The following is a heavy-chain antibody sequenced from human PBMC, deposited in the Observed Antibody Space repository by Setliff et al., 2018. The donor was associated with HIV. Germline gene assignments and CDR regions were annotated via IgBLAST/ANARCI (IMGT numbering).Heavy chain of an antibody. CDR3: ARHFPYYYDSSGFHSGWFDP. J-gene: IGHJ5*02. D-gene: IGHD3-22*01. Sequence: PSETLSLTCTVSGGSISTYYWSWIRQSPGKGLEWIGYIFNRGRTNYNASLKSRVTISVDTSKTQFSLKLTSVTAADTAVYYCARHFPYYYDSSGFHSGWFDPRGQGTLVTVSS. CDR1: GGSISTYY. V-gene: IGHV4-59*08. CDR2: IFNRGRT.